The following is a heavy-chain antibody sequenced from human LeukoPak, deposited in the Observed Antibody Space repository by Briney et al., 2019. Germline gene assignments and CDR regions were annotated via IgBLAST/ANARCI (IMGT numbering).Heavy chain of an antibody. CDR2: IKQDGSEK. D-gene: IGHD3-16*02. CDR3: ARGVGSYDYVWGSYRYSLDY. J-gene: IGHJ4*02. V-gene: IGHV3-7*01. Sequence: PRGSLRLSCAASGFTFSSYWMSWVRQAPGKGLEWVANIKQDGSEKYYVDSVKGRFTISRDNAKNSLYLQMNSLRAEDTAVYYCARGVGSYDYVWGSYRYSLDYWGQGTLVTVSS. CDR1: GFTFSSYW.